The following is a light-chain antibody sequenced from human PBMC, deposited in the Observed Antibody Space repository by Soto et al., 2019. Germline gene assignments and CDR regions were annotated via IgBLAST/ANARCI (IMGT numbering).Light chain of an antibody. CDR3: QQRSNWSYT. J-gene: IGKJ2*01. V-gene: IGKV3-11*01. CDR1: QSVSSY. CDR2: DAS. Sequence: EIVLTQSPATLSLSPGERATLSCRASQSVSSYLAWYQQRPVQAPRLLLYDASNRATGIPARFSGSGSGTDFTLTISSLEPEAFAVYYCQQRSNWSYTFGQGPKLEIK.